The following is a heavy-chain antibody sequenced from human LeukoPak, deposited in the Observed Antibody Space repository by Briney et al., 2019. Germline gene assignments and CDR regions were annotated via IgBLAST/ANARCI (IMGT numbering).Heavy chain of an antibody. CDR3: ARGRLGSGSQYDAFDI. CDR2: INPNSGDT. J-gene: IGHJ3*02. Sequence: ASVKVSCKASGYXFTGYYIHWVRQAPGQGLEWMGWINPNSGDTNYAQKFQGRVITTRDTSISTAYMELSRLTSDDTAVFYCARGRLGSGSQYDAFDIWGQGTMVTVSS. D-gene: IGHD3-10*01. CDR1: GYXFTGYY. V-gene: IGHV1-2*02.